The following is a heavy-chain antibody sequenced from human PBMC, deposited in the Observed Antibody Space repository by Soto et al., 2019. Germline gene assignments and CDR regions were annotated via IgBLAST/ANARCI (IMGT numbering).Heavy chain of an antibody. CDR1: GGSISRSTYY. V-gene: IGHV4-39*01. J-gene: IGHJ5*02. Sequence: SETLSLTCTVSGGSISRSTYYWGWIRQPPGKGLEWIGSIYYSGSTYYRPSLKSRVTISVDTSKNQFTLKLSSVTAADTAVYYCARQVPAAIRLGWFDPWGQGTLVTVSS. CDR3: ARQVPAAIRLGWFDP. CDR2: IYYSGST. D-gene: IGHD2-2*02.